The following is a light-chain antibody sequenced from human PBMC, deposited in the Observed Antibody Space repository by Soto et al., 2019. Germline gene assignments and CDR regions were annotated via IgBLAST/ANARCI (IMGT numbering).Light chain of an antibody. J-gene: IGLJ3*02. CDR2: EVR. CDR1: SSDVGAYNY. CDR3: SSYTSSSTWV. V-gene: IGLV2-14*01. Sequence: QSALTQPASASGSPGQSITISCTGTSSDVGAYNYVSWYQQHPGKAPKLMIYEVRNRPSGVSDRFSGSRSGNTASLTISGLQAEDESDYYCSSYTSSSTWVFGGGTKLIVL.